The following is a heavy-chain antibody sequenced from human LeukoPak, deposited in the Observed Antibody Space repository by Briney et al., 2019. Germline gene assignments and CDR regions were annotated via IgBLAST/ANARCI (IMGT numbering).Heavy chain of an antibody. CDR3: ASSNEFYYDTSTYVDY. J-gene: IGHJ4*02. CDR2: RSDDGGIE. D-gene: IGHD3-22*01. V-gene: IGHV3-30*19. CDR1: GCTFSSYG. Sequence: GGAVSVSCVACGCTFSSYGRHWVRQAPGRGLEGVALRSDDGGIEDYAVSVKGRFTISRDNSRNTLYLQMNSLKPEDTAVYYCASSNEFYYDTSTYVDYWGQGTLVTVSS.